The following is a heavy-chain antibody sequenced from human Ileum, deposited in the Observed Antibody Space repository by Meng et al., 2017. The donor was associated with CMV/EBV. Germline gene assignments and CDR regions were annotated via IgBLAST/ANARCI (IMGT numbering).Heavy chain of an antibody. CDR3: TRGAGAHSSKFDF. CDR2: IDTNTGNP. Sequence: QVQLVQSGSELKEPGASVQVSCKTSGYDFITYGINWVREAPGRRLEWMGWIDTNTGNPTYAQDFTGRFVFSLDTSVSTAYLQISSLRAEDTAVYYCTRGAGAHSSKFDFWGRGTLVTVSS. CDR1: GYDFITYG. D-gene: IGHD6-13*01. V-gene: IGHV7-4-1*02. J-gene: IGHJ4*02.